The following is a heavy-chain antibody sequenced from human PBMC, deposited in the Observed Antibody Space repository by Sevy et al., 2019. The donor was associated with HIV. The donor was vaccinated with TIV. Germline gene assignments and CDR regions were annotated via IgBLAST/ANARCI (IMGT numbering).Heavy chain of an antibody. CDR2: MNPDSGRR. D-gene: IGHD6-13*01. J-gene: IGHJ6*02. Sequence: ASVKVYCKASGYTFSGYDINWVRQATGQGLEWMGWMNPDSGRRGYAPKFQGRVTMTTNTSIDTAYMELRRLRSEDSAVYYCARADLDSSTFFYYYGMDVRGQGTTVTVSS. CDR1: GYTFSGYD. CDR3: ARADLDSSTFFYYYGMDV. V-gene: IGHV1-8*02.